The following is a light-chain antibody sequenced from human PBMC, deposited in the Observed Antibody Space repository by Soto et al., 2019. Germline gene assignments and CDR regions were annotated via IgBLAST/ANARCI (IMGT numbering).Light chain of an antibody. Sequence: QSVLTQLASGSGSPGQSITISCTGTSSGVGGYNYVSWYQQHPGKAPKLIIFEVSNRPSGVSVRFSGSKSGNTASLTISGLQAEDEADFYCSSYATSSTLPYVFGTGTKVTVL. CDR3: SSYATSSTLPYV. V-gene: IGLV2-14*01. CDR2: EVS. CDR1: SSGVGGYNY. J-gene: IGLJ1*01.